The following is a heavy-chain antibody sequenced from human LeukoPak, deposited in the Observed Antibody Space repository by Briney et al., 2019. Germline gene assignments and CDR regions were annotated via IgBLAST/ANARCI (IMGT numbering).Heavy chain of an antibody. CDR1: GGSVSSGSYY. CDR3: ARVGGRLVDY. J-gene: IGHJ4*02. CDR2: IYYSGST. Sequence: SETLSLTCTVSGGSVSSGSYYWSWIRQPPGKGLGWIGYIYYSGSTNYNPSLKSRVTISVDTSKNQFSLKLSSVTAADTAVYYCARVGGRLVDYWGQGTLVTVSS. V-gene: IGHV4-61*01. D-gene: IGHD3-9*01.